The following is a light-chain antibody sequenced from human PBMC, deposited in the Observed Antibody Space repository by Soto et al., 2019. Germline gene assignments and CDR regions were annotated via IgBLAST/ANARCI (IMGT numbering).Light chain of an antibody. Sequence: DFVMTQSLDSLAVSLGERATINCKSSQSVLSTSNNKNYLAWFQQKPGQPPKLVIYWASVRASGVPDRLSGSGSGTDFTLTISSLQAEDVAVYYCQQYHSDPITFGQGTRLEI. CDR2: WAS. J-gene: IGKJ5*01. CDR1: QSVLSTSNNKNY. CDR3: QQYHSDPIT. V-gene: IGKV4-1*01.